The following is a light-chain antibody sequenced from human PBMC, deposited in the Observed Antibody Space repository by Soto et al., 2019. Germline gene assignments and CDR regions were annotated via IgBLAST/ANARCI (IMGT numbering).Light chain of an antibody. V-gene: IGKV1-5*03. J-gene: IGKJ1*01. CDR1: QSISSW. CDR3: QQYHSYCT. Sequence: DIPMTQSPSTLSASVGDRVTITCRASQSISSWLAWYQQKPGKAPKLLIYKASSLESGVPSRFSGSGSGTEFNLTISSLQPDDFATYYCQQYHSYCTFGQGTKVEIK. CDR2: KAS.